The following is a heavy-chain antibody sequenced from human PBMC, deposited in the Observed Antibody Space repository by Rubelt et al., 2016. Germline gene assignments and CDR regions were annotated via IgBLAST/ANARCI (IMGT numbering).Heavy chain of an antibody. J-gene: IGHJ4*02. CDR2: MNTNSGDT. V-gene: IGHV1-8*01. CDR1: GSTLTSYD. D-gene: IGHD4-23*01. CDR3: ARETTVARVVVEN. Sequence: QAQLVQSGAEVKKPGASVKVSCKASGSTLTSYDINWVRQPTGQGLAWMDWMNTNSGDTGLVRKFRGRVTMTRGTSSSTAYMELSRLRSDDTAVYYCARETTVARVVVENWGQGTLVTVSS.